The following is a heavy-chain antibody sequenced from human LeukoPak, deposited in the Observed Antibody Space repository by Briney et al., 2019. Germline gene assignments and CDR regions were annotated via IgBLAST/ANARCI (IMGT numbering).Heavy chain of an antibody. CDR1: GYTFTSYA. V-gene: IGHV1-3*01. D-gene: IGHD3-10*01. CDR3: ARGITMVRGTFDY. Sequence: ASVKVSCKASGYTFTSYAMHWVHQAPGQRLEWMGWINAGNGNTKYSQKFQGRVTITRDTSASTAYMELSSLRSEDTAVYYCARGITMVRGTFDYWGQGTLVTVSS. J-gene: IGHJ4*02. CDR2: INAGNGNT.